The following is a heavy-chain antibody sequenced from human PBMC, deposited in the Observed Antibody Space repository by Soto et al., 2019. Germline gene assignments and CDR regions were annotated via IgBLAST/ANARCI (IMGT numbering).Heavy chain of an antibody. J-gene: IGHJ6*02. D-gene: IGHD1-26*01. V-gene: IGHV3-23*01. CDR2: VSASGGGT. Sequence: PVGSLRVSCAVSGFTFSSYAMNWVRQAPGKGLEWVAGVSASGGGTSYADSVKGRFTISSDNSKDTLYLQMNSLRAEDTAVYYCAKSSSGAHDYAMDVWGQGTTVTVSS. CDR3: AKSSSGAHDYAMDV. CDR1: GFTFSSYA.